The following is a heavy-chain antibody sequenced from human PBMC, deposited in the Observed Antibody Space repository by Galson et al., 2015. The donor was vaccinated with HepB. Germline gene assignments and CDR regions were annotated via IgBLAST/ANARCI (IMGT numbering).Heavy chain of an antibody. CDR1: EFTFNTYG. CDR2: IWYDGSIK. J-gene: IGHJ6*02. Sequence: SLRLSCAASEFTFNTYGIHWVRQAPGKGLEWVAVIWYDGSIKYHADSVKGRFTISRDNSKNTVFLLMNSVRAEDTGVYYCARDLYISAWYGKIIYYWYGMDVWGQGTTVTVSS. CDR3: ARDLYISAWYGKIIYYWYGMDV. V-gene: IGHV3-33*01. D-gene: IGHD6-13*01.